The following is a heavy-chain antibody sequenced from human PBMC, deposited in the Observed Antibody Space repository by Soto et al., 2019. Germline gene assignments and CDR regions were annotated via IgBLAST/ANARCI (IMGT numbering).Heavy chain of an antibody. J-gene: IGHJ5*02. V-gene: IGHV1-69*06. D-gene: IGHD3-9*01. CDR2: IMPIFGTA. Sequence: GASVKVSCKASGGTFSNYAISWVRQARGQGLEWMGGIMPIFGTANYAQKFQDRVTITEDKSTSTTYMELSSLRSEDTVVYYCTLGNFDWGVDPWGQGTLVTVSS. CDR3: TLGNFDWGVDP. CDR1: GGTFSNYA.